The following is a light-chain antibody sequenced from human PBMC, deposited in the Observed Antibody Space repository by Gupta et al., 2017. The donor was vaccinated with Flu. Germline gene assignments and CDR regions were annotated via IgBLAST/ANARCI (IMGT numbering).Light chain of an antibody. V-gene: IGLV2-14*01. CDR3: SSYTSSSTLVV. CDR1: SSDVGGYNY. Sequence: QSALTQPASVSGSPGQSLTISCTGTSSDVGGYNYVSWYQQHAGKAPNLMIYEVSNRPSGVSNRFSGSKSGNTASLTISGLQAEDEADYYCSSYTSSSTLVVFGGGTKLTVL. CDR2: EVS. J-gene: IGLJ2*01.